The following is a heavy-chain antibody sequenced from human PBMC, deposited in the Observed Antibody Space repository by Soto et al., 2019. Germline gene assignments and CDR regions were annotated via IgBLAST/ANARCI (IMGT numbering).Heavy chain of an antibody. Sequence: QVQLVESGGGVVQPGRSLRLSCAASGFMFSNYGMHWVRQAPGKGLEWVAVIWNDGSNKKYPDSVKGRFTISRDNSMNTLYLQMNSLRVEDTAMYYCAGDRGGHAFDIWGQGTMVTVSS. D-gene: IGHD3-10*01. CDR1: GFMFSNYG. CDR2: IWNDGSNK. J-gene: IGHJ3*02. CDR3: AGDRGGHAFDI. V-gene: IGHV3-33*01.